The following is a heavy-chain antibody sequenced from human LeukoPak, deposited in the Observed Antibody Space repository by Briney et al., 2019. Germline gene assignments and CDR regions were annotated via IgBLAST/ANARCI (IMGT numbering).Heavy chain of an antibody. CDR3: VRDHYYNSSGYTFGY. D-gene: IGHD3-22*01. CDR2: IYSSGST. Sequence: PSETLSLTCTVSGGSISSYYWSWIRQPPGKGLEWIGYIYSSGSTNYNPSPKGRVTISVDTSKNQFSLKLRSVTAADTAVYYCVRDHYYNSSGYTFGYWGQGTLVTVSS. V-gene: IGHV4-59*01. CDR1: GGSISSYY. J-gene: IGHJ4*02.